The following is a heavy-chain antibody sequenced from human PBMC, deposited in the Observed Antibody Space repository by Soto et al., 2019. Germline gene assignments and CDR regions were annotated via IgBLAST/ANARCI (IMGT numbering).Heavy chain of an antibody. CDR2: ISPGSRYP. V-gene: IGHV3-11*06. Sequence: PGGSLRLSCAGSGFTFGDSYMSWIRQAPGKGLEWLSYISPGSRYPAYADSVKGRLTISRDNAKRSLYLQMMSLTAEDTATYYCVRGGGGGLFDPWGQGTMVTVSS. CDR3: VRGGGGGLFDP. CDR1: GFTFGDSY. J-gene: IGHJ5*02. D-gene: IGHD2-15*01.